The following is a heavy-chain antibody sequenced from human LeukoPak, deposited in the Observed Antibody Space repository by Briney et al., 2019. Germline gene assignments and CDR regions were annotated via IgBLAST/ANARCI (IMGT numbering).Heavy chain of an antibody. CDR1: GYTLSSYG. CDR3: ARDRDADYGMDV. Sequence: ASVKVSCKASGYTLSSYGISWVRQAPGQGLEWMGWISGYNGNTNYAQKLQGRVTMTTDTSTSTAYMELRSLRSDDTAVYYCARDRDADYGMDVWGQGTTVTVSS. J-gene: IGHJ6*02. D-gene: IGHD2-21*02. V-gene: IGHV1-18*01. CDR2: ISGYNGNT.